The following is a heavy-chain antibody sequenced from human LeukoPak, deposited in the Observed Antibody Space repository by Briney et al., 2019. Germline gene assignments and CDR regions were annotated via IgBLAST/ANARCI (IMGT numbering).Heavy chain of an antibody. CDR1: GFTLSSYW. J-gene: IGHJ4*02. CDR3: TRGPRYSFGSAFDY. D-gene: IGHD5-18*01. CDR2: VNGDGTTT. V-gene: IGHV3-74*01. Sequence: GGSLRLSCAASGFTLSSYWMHWVRQPPEKGLVWVSRVNGDGTTTTYADSVKGRFTISRDNAKNTLYLQMNSLRAEDTAVYYCTRGPRYSFGSAFDYWGQGALVTVSS.